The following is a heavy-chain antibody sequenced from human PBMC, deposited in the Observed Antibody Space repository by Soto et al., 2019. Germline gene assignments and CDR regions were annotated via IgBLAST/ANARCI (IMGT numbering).Heavy chain of an antibody. CDR2: IYYSGST. Sequence: QVQLQESGPGLVKPSETLSLTCTVSGVSVSSGGYYWSWIRQPPGKGLEWIGYIYYSGSTNYNPSLKSRATISVDTSKNPFSLKLGSVTAADTAVYYCASASDLWSGSGMDVWGQGTTVTVSS. CDR1: GVSVSSGGYY. D-gene: IGHD3-3*01. CDR3: ASASDLWSGSGMDV. V-gene: IGHV4-61*08. J-gene: IGHJ6*02.